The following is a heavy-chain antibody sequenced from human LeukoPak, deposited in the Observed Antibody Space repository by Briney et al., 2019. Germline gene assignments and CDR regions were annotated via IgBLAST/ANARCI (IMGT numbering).Heavy chain of an antibody. D-gene: IGHD4-23*01. J-gene: IGHJ1*01. V-gene: IGHV1-18*01. CDR2: ISAYNGYT. Sequence: ASVKVSCKASGYTFTNYGISWVRQAPGQGLEWMGWISAYNGYTDYAQKLQFRVTMTTDTSTSTAYMELRSLRSDDTAVYYCARDKAVTTEVTQHFQHWGQGTLVTVSS. CDR1: GYTFTNYG. CDR3: ARDKAVTTEVTQHFQH.